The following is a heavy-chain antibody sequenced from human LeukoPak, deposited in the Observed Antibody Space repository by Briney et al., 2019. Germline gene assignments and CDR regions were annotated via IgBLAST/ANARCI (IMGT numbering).Heavy chain of an antibody. V-gene: IGHV1-2*02. CDR2: INPNSGGT. D-gene: IGHD3-22*01. J-gene: IGHJ4*02. Sequence: ASVKVSCKASGYTFTSYGISGVRQAPGQGLEWMGWINPNSGGTNYAQKFQGRVTMTRDTSISTAYMELSRLRSDDTAVYYCARDCPYYYDSSGYYSGYYFDYWGQGTLVTVSS. CDR3: ARDCPYYYDSSGYYSGYYFDY. CDR1: GYTFTSYG.